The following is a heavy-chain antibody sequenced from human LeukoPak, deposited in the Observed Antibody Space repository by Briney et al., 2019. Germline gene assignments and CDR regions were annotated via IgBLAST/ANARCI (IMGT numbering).Heavy chain of an antibody. CDR2: INHSGST. D-gene: IGHD3-22*01. V-gene: IGHV4-34*01. Sequence: SETLSLTCAVYGGSFSGYYWSWIRQPPGKGLEWIGEINHSGSTNYNPSLKSRVTISVGTSKNQFSLKLSSVTAADTAVYYCARRPIYYYDSSGYYPSNFDYWGQGTLVTVSS. CDR1: GGSFSGYY. CDR3: ARRPIYYYDSSGYYPSNFDY. J-gene: IGHJ4*02.